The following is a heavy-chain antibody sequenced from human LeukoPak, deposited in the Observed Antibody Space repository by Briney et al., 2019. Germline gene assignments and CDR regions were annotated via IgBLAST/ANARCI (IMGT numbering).Heavy chain of an antibody. CDR1: GFTFSTYG. CDR2: ISSDGSQK. CDR3: AKDHFYGSGTYTYFDY. J-gene: IGHJ4*02. V-gene: IGHV3-30*18. D-gene: IGHD3-10*01. Sequence: GGSLTLSCAASGFTFSTYGMHWVRQAPGRGLEWAAAISSDGSQKYYADSVKGRFTISRDNSKNTLYLQMNSLRVEDTAVYYCAKDHFYGSGTYTYFDYWGQGTLVTVSS.